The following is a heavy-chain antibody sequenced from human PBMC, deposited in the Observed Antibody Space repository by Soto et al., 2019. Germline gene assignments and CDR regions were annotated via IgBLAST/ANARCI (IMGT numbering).Heavy chain of an antibody. CDR2: ISRSGTI. D-gene: IGHD3-3*01. V-gene: IGHV3-11*04. J-gene: IGHJ6*02. CDR1: GFTFSDYY. CDR3: ARDRITIIGVVINYYTGMDV. Sequence: QVQLVESGGDLAKPGGSLRLSCAASGFTFSDYYMSWIRQAPGKGLEWVSYISRSGTIYYADSVKGRFTISRDNAKNSLYLQMNSLRAEDTAVYYCARDRITIIGVVINYYTGMDVWGHGTTVTVSS.